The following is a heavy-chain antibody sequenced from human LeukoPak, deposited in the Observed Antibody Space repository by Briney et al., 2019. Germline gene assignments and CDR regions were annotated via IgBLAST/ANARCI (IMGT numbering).Heavy chain of an antibody. J-gene: IGHJ5*02. V-gene: IGHV4-4*07. CDR3: TRDTGTTGEVKFDP. D-gene: IGHD4-17*01. CDR2: IYTSGST. CDR1: GGSSSGYY. Sequence: SETLSLTCAVYGGSSSGYYWSWIRQPAGKGLEWIGRIYTSGSTTYNPSLKSRVTMSVDTSKSQFSLNLMSVTAADTAVYYCTRDTGTTGEVKFDPWGQGTLVTVSS.